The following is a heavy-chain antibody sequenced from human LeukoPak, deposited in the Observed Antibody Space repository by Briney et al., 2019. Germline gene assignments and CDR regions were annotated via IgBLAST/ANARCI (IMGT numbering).Heavy chain of an antibody. V-gene: IGHV3-74*01. CDR1: GFTFSNYW. J-gene: IGHJ5*02. CDR3: ARSYDFAKNWFDP. Sequence: GGSLRLSCAASGFTFSNYWMHWVRQDPGKGLVWVSRITSDGTSTTYADSARGRFTISRDNAKNTLYLQMHSLRAEDTAVYYCARSYDFAKNWFDPWGQGTLVIVSS. CDR2: ITSDGTST. D-gene: IGHD3-3*01.